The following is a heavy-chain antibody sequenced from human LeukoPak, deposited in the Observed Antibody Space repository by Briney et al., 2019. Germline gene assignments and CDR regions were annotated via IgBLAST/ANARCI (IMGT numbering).Heavy chain of an antibody. CDR2: ISGSGGST. CDR1: GFTFSSYA. Sequence: RGSLRLSCAASGFTFSSYAMSWVRQAPGKGLEWVSAISGSGGSTYYADSVKGRFTISRDNSKNTLYLQMNSLRAEDTAVYYCAKELRYFDWPSSYYYYYYGMDVWGQGTTVTVSS. D-gene: IGHD3-9*01. CDR3: AKELRYFDWPSSYYYYYYGMDV. J-gene: IGHJ6*02. V-gene: IGHV3-23*01.